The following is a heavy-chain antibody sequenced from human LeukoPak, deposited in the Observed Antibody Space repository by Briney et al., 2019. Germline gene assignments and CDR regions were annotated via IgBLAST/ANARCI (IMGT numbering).Heavy chain of an antibody. Sequence: GGSLRLSCVASGFTFSTAWMSWLRQAPGKGLEWVGRIKSNSDGGTTDYAASVKGRFTISRDDSKNTVYLQMNSLKTEDSAVYYCLWWDYWGQGTLVTVSS. CDR2: IKSNSDGGTT. V-gene: IGHV3-15*01. D-gene: IGHD2-21*01. J-gene: IGHJ4*02. CDR3: LWWDY. CDR1: GFTFSTAW.